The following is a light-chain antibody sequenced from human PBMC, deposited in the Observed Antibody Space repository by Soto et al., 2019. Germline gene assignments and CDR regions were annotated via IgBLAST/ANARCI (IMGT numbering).Light chain of an antibody. V-gene: IGKV3-20*01. J-gene: IGKJ1*01. Sequence: EIVMTQSPATLSVSPGERATLSCRASQSVSSSNLAWYQQKPGQAPRLLIYGAPSRATGIPDRFSGSGSGTDFTLTISRLEPEDFAVYYCQQYDSSPRTFGQGTKVDIK. CDR1: QSVSSSN. CDR2: GAP. CDR3: QQYDSSPRT.